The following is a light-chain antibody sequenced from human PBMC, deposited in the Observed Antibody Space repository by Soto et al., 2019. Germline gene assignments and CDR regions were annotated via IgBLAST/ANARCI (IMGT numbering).Light chain of an antibody. J-gene: IGKJ1*01. CDR3: QQYGSSGT. CDR2: GAS. CDR1: QSVSNNY. V-gene: IGKV3-20*01. Sequence: EIVFTQSPGTLSLSPGARATLSCRASQSVSNNYLAWYQQKPGQAPRLLIYGASNRATGIPDRFSGSGSGTDFTLTISRLEPEDFAVYYCQQYGSSGTFGQGTKVDIK.